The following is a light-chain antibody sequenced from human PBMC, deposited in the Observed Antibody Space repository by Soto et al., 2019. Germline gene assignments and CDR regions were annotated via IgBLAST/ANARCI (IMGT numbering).Light chain of an antibody. CDR1: SGHSSNA. CDR3: QTWGTDIVI. CDR2: LNNDGSH. V-gene: IGLV4-69*01. Sequence: QLVLTQSPSASASLGASVKLTCTLSSGHSSNAIAWHQQQPEKGPRYLMKLNNDGSHTKGDGIPDRFSGSSSGAERYLTXXXXXXXXXXDYYCQTWGTDIVIFGGGTQLTVL. J-gene: IGLJ2*01.